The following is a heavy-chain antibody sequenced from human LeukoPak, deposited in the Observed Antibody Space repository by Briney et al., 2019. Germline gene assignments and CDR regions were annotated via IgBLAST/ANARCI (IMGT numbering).Heavy chain of an antibody. V-gene: IGHV1-69*04. Sequence: SVKVSCKASGGTFTSYAISWVRQAPGQGLEWMGRIIPIFGIANYAQKFQGRVTITADRSTSTAYMELSSLRSEDTAVYYCARPTWSGYDYYYYGMDVWGQGTTVTVSS. CDR2: IIPIFGIA. D-gene: IGHD3-3*01. CDR3: ARPTWSGYDYYYYGMDV. CDR1: GGTFTSYA. J-gene: IGHJ6*02.